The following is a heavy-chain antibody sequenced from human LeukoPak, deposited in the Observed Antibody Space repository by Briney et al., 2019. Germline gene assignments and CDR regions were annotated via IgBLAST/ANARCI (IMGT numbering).Heavy chain of an antibody. D-gene: IGHD4-23*01. V-gene: IGHV3-74*01. J-gene: IGHJ4*02. CDR3: VRGNDYGGPHY. CDR2: IDRDGSRI. Sequence: GGSLRLSCAASGFTFSTYGMHWVRQAPGKGLVWVSRIDRDGSRINYADSVKGRFTISRDNGKNTLFLQMNSLRAEDAAVYYCVRGNDYGGPHYWGQGTLVTVSS. CDR1: GFTFSTYG.